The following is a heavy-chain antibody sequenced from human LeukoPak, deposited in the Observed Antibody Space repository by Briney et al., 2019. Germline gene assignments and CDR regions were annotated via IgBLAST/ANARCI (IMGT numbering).Heavy chain of an antibody. CDR2: INPNSGGT. CDR1: GYTFTGYY. Sequence: ASVKVSCKASGYTFTGYYMHWVRQAPGQGLEGMGRINPNSGGTNYAQKFQGRVTMTRDTSISTVYMELSRLRSDDTAVYYCARDRLISSSSGDWFDPWGQGTLVTVSS. CDR3: ARDRLISSSSGDWFDP. V-gene: IGHV1-2*02. D-gene: IGHD6-6*01. J-gene: IGHJ5*02.